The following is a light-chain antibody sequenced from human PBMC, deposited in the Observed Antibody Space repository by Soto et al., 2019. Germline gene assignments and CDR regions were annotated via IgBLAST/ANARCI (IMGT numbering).Light chain of an antibody. J-gene: IGKJ1*01. V-gene: IGKV4-1*01. Sequence: DIVMTQSPDSLAVSLGERATINCKSSQSVLYSSNNKNYLAWYQQKPGQPPKLLIYWASTRESGVPDRFSGSGSRTDFTLTISSLQAEDVAVYYCQQYYNTGAFGQGTKVEIK. CDR2: WAS. CDR1: QSVLYSSNNKNY. CDR3: QQYYNTGA.